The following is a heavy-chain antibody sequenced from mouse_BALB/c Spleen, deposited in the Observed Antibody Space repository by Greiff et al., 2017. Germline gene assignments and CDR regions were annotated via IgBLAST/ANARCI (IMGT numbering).Heavy chain of an antibody. J-gene: IGHJ2*01. CDR1: GFTFSSYA. CDR3: ARLLRYFDY. D-gene: IGHD1-1*01. CDR2: ISSGGST. V-gene: IGHV5-6-5*01. Sequence: EVQRVESGGGLVKPGGSLKLSCAASGFTFSSYAMSWVRQTPEKRLEWVASISSGGSTYYPDSVKGRFTISRDNARNILYLQMSSLRSEDTAMYYCARLLRYFDYWGQGTTLTVSS.